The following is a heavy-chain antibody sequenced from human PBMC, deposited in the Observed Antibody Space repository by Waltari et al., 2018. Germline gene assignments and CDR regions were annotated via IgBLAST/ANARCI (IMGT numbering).Heavy chain of an antibody. CDR3: ARGSGSGDSYYGMDV. Sequence: GGLVQPGGSLRLSYAASGFTFSSYELHWVRQPTGKGLEWVSAIGTAGDTYYPGSVKGRFTISRENVKNSLYLQMNSLRAGDTAVYYCARGSGSGDSYYGMDVWGQGTTVTVSS. V-gene: IGHV3-13*01. CDR1: GFTFSSYE. J-gene: IGHJ6*02. CDR2: IGTAGDT. D-gene: IGHD3-10*01.